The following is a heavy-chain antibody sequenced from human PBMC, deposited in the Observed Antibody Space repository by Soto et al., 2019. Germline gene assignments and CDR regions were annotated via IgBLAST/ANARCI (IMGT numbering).Heavy chain of an antibody. J-gene: IGHJ6*02. V-gene: IGHV4-39*01. CDR3: ARHQRGIAAAGIYYYYGMDV. D-gene: IGHD6-13*01. CDR1: GGSISSSSHY. CDR2: IYYSGST. Sequence: SETLSLTCTVSGGSISSSSHYGGWIRQPPAKGLEWIGSIYYSGSTYYNPSLKSRVTISVDTSKNQFSLKLSSVTAADTAVYYCARHQRGIAAAGIYYYYGMDVWGQGTTVTVS.